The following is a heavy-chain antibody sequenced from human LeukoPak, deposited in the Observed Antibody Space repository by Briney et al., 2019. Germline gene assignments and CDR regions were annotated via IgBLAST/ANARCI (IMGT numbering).Heavy chain of an antibody. V-gene: IGHV4-39*01. D-gene: IGHD3-3*01. CDR1: GGSISSRSHY. J-gene: IGHJ4*02. Sequence: KPSETLSLTCTVSGGSISSRSHYWGWIRQPPGKGLEWIGSVYHRGDTYYNPSLKSRVTISVDTSKNQFSLKLSSVTAADTAVYYCARHVAYYGQADCWGQGTMVTVSS. CDR3: ARHVAYYGQADC. CDR2: VYHRGDT.